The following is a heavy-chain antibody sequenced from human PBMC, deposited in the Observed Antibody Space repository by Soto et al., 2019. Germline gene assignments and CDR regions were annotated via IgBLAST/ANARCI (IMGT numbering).Heavy chain of an antibody. CDR1: GFTFSSYA. V-gene: IGHV3-23*01. D-gene: IGHD3-22*01. J-gene: IGHJ4*02. Sequence: PWGSLRLSCAASGFTFSSYAMSWVRQAPGKWLEWVSAISGSGGSTYYADSVKGRFTISRDNSKNTLYLQMNSLRAEDTAVYYCAKSRAIGYDSSGYPTPGYWGQGTLVTVSS. CDR3: AKSRAIGYDSSGYPTPGY. CDR2: ISGSGGST.